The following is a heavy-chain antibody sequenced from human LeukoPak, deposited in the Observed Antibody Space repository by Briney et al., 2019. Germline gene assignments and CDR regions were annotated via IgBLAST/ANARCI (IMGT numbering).Heavy chain of an antibody. CDR3: AGGTGWLIDS. V-gene: IGHV3-7*01. D-gene: IGHD3-9*01. J-gene: IGHJ4*02. CDR2: IKQDGSEK. CDR1: GITFSRHW. Sequence: GGSLRLSCVASGITFSRHWMKWVRQAPGKGLEWVANIKQDGSEKFYVDSVKGRFTISRDNAKNSLCLQMTSLRPEDTALYYCAGGTGWLIDSWGQGTLVTVSS.